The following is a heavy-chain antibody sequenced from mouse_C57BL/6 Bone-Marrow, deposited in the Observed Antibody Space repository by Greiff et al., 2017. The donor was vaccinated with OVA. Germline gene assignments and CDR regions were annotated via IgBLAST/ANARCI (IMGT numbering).Heavy chain of an antibody. CDR1: GYTFTSYW. V-gene: IGHV1-69*01. CDR2: IDPSDSYT. D-gene: IGHD2-5*01. Sequence: QVQLQQPGAELVMPGASVKLSCKASGYTFTSYWMHWVKQRPGQGLEWIGEIDPSDSYTNYNQKFKGKSTLTVDKSSSTAYMQLSSLTSEDSAVYYCAREDSNYPYFDVWGTGTTGTVSS. J-gene: IGHJ1*03. CDR3: AREDSNYPYFDV.